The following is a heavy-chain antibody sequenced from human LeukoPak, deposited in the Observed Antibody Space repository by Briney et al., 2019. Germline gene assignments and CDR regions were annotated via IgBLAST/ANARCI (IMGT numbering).Heavy chain of an antibody. CDR3: ATYSSLNRREFQF. CDR2: IRTDGSEK. J-gene: IGHJ1*01. Sequence: GGSLRLSCVASGFTFSDHSMMWVRQAPGKGLQWVANIRTDGSEKYYVDSVKGRFTISRDNAKNSLYLQMNSLRAEDTAVYYCATYSSLNRREFQFWGQGTLLTVSS. V-gene: IGHV3-7*01. CDR1: GFTFSDHS. D-gene: IGHD3-22*01.